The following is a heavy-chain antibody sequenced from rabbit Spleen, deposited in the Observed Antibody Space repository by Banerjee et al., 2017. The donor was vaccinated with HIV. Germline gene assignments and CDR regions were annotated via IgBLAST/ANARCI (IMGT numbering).Heavy chain of an antibody. CDR2: IDAGSSGST. Sequence: QQQLEESGGGLVKPGGTLTLTCKASGISVGISDYMCWVRQAPGKGLEWIACIDAGSSGSTAYASWAKGRFTISKTSSTTVTLQMTSLTAADTATYFCARGSAAMTMVIIGYYLNLWGQGTLVTVS. V-gene: IGHV1S45*01. CDR1: GISVGISDY. J-gene: IGHJ4*01. CDR3: ARGSAAMTMVIIGYYLNL. D-gene: IGHD2-1*01.